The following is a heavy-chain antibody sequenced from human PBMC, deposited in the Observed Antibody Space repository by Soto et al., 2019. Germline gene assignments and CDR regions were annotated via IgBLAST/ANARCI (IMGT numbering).Heavy chain of an antibody. CDR1: GASISSYY. V-gene: IGHV4-59*01. J-gene: IGHJ6*02. Sequence: QVQLQESGPGLVKPSETLSLTCTVSGASISSYYWSWLRQPPGKGLEWIGYIYNSGSTNYNPSLKSRVTISVDTSKNQFSLKLSSVAAADTAVYSCARDGGFYCGIDVWCQGTTVTVSS. CDR3: ARDGGFYCGIDV. CDR2: IYNSGST. D-gene: IGHD3-3*01.